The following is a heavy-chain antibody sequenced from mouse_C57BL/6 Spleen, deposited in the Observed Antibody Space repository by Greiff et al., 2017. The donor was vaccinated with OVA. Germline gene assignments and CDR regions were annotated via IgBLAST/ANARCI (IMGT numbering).Heavy chain of an antibody. J-gene: IGHJ4*01. CDR1: GYTFTDYE. CDR2: IDPETGGT. CDR3: TRLVDYYAMDY. Sequence: QVQLQQSGAELVRPGASVTLSCKASGYTFTDYEMHWVKQTPVHGLEWIGAIDPETGGTAYNQKFKGKAILTADKSSSTAYMELRSLTSEDSAVYYCTRLVDYYAMDYWGQGTSVTVSS. V-gene: IGHV1-15*01.